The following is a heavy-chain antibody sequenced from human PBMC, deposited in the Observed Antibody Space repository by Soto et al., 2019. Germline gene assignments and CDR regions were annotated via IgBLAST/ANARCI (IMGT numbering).Heavy chain of an antibody. CDR2: IYSGGST. J-gene: IGHJ4*02. Sequence: GESLKISCAASGFTVSSNYMSWVRQAPGKGLEWVSVIYSGGSTYYADSVKGRFTISRDNSKNTLYLQMNSLRAEDTAVYYCATPLVYSSSWYYFDYWGQGTLVTVSS. CDR1: GFTVSSNY. V-gene: IGHV3-53*01. CDR3: ATPLVYSSSWYYFDY. D-gene: IGHD6-13*01.